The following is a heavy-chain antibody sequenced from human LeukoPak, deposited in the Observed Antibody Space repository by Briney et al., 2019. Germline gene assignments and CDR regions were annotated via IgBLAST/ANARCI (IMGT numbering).Heavy chain of an antibody. J-gene: IGHJ6*02. D-gene: IGHD2-15*01. V-gene: IGHV3-30*18. Sequence: GRSLRLSWAASGFTFSSYGMHWVRPAPGKGLGWVAVISYDGSNKYYADFVKGRFTISRDNSKNTLYLQMDSLRAEDTAVYYCAKDYSHVPYYYYYGMDGWGQGTTVTVPS. CDR3: AKDYSHVPYYYYYGMDG. CDR1: GFTFSSYG. CDR2: ISYDGSNK.